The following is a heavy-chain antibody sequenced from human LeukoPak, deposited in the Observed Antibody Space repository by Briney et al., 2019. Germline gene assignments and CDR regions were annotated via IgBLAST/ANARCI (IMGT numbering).Heavy chain of an antibody. J-gene: IGHJ4*02. CDR2: ISAYNGNT. Sequence: SVNVPCKASGYTFTSHGISLVRQAPAQGREGIGLISAYNGNTNYAQKLQGRVTMTTDTSTSTAYMELRSLRSDDTAVYYCARGSFIAAAAFDYWGQGTLVTVSS. CDR1: GYTFTSHG. CDR3: ARGSFIAAAAFDY. V-gene: IGHV1-18*01. D-gene: IGHD6-13*01.